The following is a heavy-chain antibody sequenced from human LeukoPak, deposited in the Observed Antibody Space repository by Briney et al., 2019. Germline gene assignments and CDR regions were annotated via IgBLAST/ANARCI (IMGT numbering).Heavy chain of an antibody. Sequence: SETLSLTCSVSGGSISSGSYYWSWIRQPAGKGLEWIGRFYTSGSTNYNPSLKSRVTISVDTSKNQFSLKLNSVTAADTAVYYCARGRDGYNFLNRGEYYYFDHWGQGTLVTVSS. CDR1: GGSISSGSYY. V-gene: IGHV4-61*02. D-gene: IGHD5-24*01. J-gene: IGHJ4*02. CDR2: FYTSGST. CDR3: ARGRDGYNFLNRGEYYYFDH.